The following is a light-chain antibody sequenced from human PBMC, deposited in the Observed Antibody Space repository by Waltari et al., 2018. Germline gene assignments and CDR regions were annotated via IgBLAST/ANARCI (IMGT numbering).Light chain of an antibody. CDR3: QQGFSPSWT. CDR1: QSITGY. J-gene: IGKJ1*01. V-gene: IGKV1-39*01. Sequence: DIQVTQSPSSLSASVGDRVTITCRASQSITGYLNWYQQKPGKAPNLLIYAASNLQSGVPARVRGSGSGTEFTLAIGSLHPEDFATYYCQQGFSPSWTFGQGTKVEF. CDR2: AAS.